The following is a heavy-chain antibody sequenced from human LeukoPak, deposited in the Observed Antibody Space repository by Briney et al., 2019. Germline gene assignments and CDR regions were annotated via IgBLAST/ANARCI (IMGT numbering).Heavy chain of an antibody. CDR2: ISSIGGGT. D-gene: IGHD3/OR15-3a*01. V-gene: IGHV3-64D*09. CDR3: VIFPDW. J-gene: IGHJ4*02. Sequence: GGSLRLSCSASGFTFCTFAMHWVRQAPGKGLEYISTISSIGGGTDYADSVKGRFTISRDNSKNTLFLQMSSLRAEDTAVYYCVIFPDWWGQGTLVTVSS. CDR1: GFTFCTFA.